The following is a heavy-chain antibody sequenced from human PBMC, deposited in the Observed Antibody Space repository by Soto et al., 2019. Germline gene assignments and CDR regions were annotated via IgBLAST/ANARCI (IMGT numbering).Heavy chain of an antibody. CDR2: IIPIFGTA. J-gene: IGHJ2*01. Sequence: QVQLVQSGAEVKKPGSSVNVSCKASGGTFSSYAISWVRQAPGQGLEWMGGIIPIFGTANYAQKFQGRVTITADESTSTAYMELSSLRSEDTAVYYCARKEFSGYYYGYFDLWGRGTLVTVSS. CDR1: GGTFSSYA. V-gene: IGHV1-69*12. CDR3: ARKEFSGYYYGYFDL. D-gene: IGHD3-22*01.